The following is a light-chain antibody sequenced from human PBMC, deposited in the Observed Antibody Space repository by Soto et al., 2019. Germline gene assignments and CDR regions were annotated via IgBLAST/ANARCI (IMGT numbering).Light chain of an antibody. V-gene: IGKV3-20*01. CDR2: GAS. CDR1: QSVSSSF. CDR3: QHYCSTPPEFT. Sequence: EIVLTQSPGTLSLSPGERATLSCRSSQSVSSSFLAWYPQRPGQAPRLLIFGASYRVTGIPDILSGTDSGTSFTLNISRLESEDVAVYYCQHYCSTPPEFTFGLGSKGDSK. J-gene: IGKJ3*01.